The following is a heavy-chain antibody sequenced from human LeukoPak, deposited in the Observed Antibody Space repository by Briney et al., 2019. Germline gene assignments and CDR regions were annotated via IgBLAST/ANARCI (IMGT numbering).Heavy chain of an antibody. J-gene: IGHJ5*02. V-gene: IGHV3-21*01. CDR1: GFTFSSYS. D-gene: IGHD3-10*01. CDR2: ISSSSSYI. Sequence: PGGSLRLSCAASGFTFSSYSMNWVRQAPGKGLEWVSSISSSSSYIYYADSVKGRFTISRDNAKNSLYLQMNSLRAEDTAVYYCARDRYYYGSGSPNWFDPWGQGTLVTVSS. CDR3: ARDRYYYGSGSPNWFDP.